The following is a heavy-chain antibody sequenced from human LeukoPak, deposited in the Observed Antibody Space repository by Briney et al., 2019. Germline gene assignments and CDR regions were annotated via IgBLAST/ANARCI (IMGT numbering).Heavy chain of an antibody. J-gene: IGHJ5*02. Sequence: SETLSLTCAVYGGSFSGYYWSWIRQPPGKGLEWIGEINHSGSTNYNPSLKSRVTLSVDTSKNQFSLKLSSVTAADTAVYYCARALSDPIVVVPAAPPYNWFDPWGQGTLVTVSS. CDR3: ARALSDPIVVVPAAPPYNWFDP. V-gene: IGHV4-34*01. D-gene: IGHD2-2*01. CDR2: INHSGST. CDR1: GGSFSGYY.